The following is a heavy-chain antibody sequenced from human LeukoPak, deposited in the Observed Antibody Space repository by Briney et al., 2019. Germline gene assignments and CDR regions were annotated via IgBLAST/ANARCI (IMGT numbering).Heavy chain of an antibody. J-gene: IGHJ4*02. CDR1: GFTFSSYA. D-gene: IGHD3-10*01. V-gene: IGHV3-30-3*01. Sequence: GGSLRLSCAASGFTFSSYAMHWVRQAPGKGLEWVAVISYDGSNKYYADSVKGRFTISRDNSKNTLYLQMNSLRAEDTAVYYCARDRVVRGVIAPLDYWGQGTLVTVSS. CDR2: ISYDGSNK. CDR3: ARDRVVRGVIAPLDY.